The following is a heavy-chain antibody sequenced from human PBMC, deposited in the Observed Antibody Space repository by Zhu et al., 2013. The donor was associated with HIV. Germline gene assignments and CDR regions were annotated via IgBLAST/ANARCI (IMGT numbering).Heavy chain of an antibody. D-gene: IGHD3-22*01. J-gene: IGHJ4*02. V-gene: IGHV1-69*01. CDR3: GRHHNSGYYSYFDY. Sequence: QVQLVQSGAEVKKPGSSVKVSCKASGGTFSNYTITWVRQAPGQGPEWMGGIIPIFGSANYAQRFQGRVTITADESTSTAYMELSSLRSEDTAVYYCGRHHNSGYYSYFDYWGQGTLVTVSS. CDR1: GGTFSNYT. CDR2: IIPIFGSA.